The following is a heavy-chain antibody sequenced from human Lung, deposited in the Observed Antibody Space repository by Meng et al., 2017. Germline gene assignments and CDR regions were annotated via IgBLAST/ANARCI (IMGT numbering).Heavy chain of an antibody. CDR1: CASFSDYY. CDR3: ARGPTTMAHDFDY. Sequence: RPQTGGAGLLKPSATLSLTVGVSCASFSDYYWSWIRQPPGKGLEWIGEINHSGSTNYNPSLESRATISVDTSQNNLSLKLSSVTAADSAVYYCARGPTTMAHDFDYWGQGTLVTVSS. J-gene: IGHJ4*02. D-gene: IGHD4-11*01. CDR2: INHSGST. V-gene: IGHV4-34*01.